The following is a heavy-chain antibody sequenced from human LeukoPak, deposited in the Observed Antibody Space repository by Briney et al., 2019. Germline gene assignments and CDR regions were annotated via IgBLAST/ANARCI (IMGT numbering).Heavy chain of an antibody. CDR1: GFPFSSYW. CDR2: INSDGSPT. V-gene: IGHV3-74*01. Sequence: QSGGSLRLSCAASGFPFSSYWMHWVRQVPGKGLLWVSRINSDGSPTIYADSVRGRFTISRDNAKNTLYLQMSGLRVEDTAVYHCASDSPYYGMDVWGQGTTVTVSS. J-gene: IGHJ6*02. CDR3: ASDSPYYGMDV.